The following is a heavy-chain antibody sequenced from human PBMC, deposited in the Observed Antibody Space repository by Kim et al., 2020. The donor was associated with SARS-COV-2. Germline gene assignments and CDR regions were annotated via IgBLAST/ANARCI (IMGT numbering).Heavy chain of an antibody. J-gene: IGHJ3*01. D-gene: IGHD1-1*01. CDR3: TRVPGTRLAFWDDFDL. CDR1: GFTFSDSA. V-gene: IGHV3-73*01. CDR2: IRSKVNGYAT. Sequence: GGSLRLSCEASGFTFSDSAMHWVRRAPGKGLEWVGRIRSKVNGYATAYSASVRVRFTISRDDSRNTAYLQMNSLKTEDTAVYYCTRVPGTRLAFWDDFDLWGQGTLVAVSS.